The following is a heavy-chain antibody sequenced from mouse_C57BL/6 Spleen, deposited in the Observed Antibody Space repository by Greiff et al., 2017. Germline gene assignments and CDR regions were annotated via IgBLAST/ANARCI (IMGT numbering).Heavy chain of an antibody. CDR3: AREDRYDRGD. CDR2: IDPSDSYT. V-gene: IGHV1-50*01. J-gene: IGHJ1*03. Sequence: QVQLQQPGAELVKPGASVKLSCKASGYTFTSYWMQWVKQRPGQGLEWIGEIDPSDSYTNYNQKFKGKATLTVDTSSSTAYMQLSSLTSEDSAVYYCAREDRYDRGDWGTGTTVTGSS. D-gene: IGHD2-12*01. CDR1: GYTFTSYW.